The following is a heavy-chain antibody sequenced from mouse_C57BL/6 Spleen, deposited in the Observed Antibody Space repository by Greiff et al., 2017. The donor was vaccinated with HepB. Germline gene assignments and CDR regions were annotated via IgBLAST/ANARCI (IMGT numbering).Heavy chain of an antibody. D-gene: IGHD1-1*01. V-gene: IGHV1-82*01. CDR2: IYPGDGDT. CDR3: ARWGGTTVVGPSWFAY. J-gene: IGHJ3*01. CDR1: GYAFSSSW. Sequence: VQLQESGPELVKPGASVKISCKASGYAFSSSWMNWVKQRPGKGLEWIGRIYPGDGDTNYNGKFKGKATMTADKSARTAYMQLSRLTSEDSAVYFCARWGGTTVVGPSWFAYWGQGTLVTVSA.